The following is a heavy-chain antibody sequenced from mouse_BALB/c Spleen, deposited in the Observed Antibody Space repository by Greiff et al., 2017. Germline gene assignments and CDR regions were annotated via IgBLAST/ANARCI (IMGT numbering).Heavy chain of an antibody. V-gene: IGHV14-3*02. CDR3: ARLGSFAD. J-gene: IGHJ3*01. CDR1: GFNIKDTY. CDR2: IDPANGNT. D-gene: IGHD1-1*02. Sequence: EVQLVESGAELVKPGASVKLSCTASGFNIKDTYMHWVKQRPEQGLEWIGRIDPANGNTKYDPKFQGKATITADTSSNTAYLQLSSLTSEDTAVYYCARLGSFADWGQGTLVTVSA.